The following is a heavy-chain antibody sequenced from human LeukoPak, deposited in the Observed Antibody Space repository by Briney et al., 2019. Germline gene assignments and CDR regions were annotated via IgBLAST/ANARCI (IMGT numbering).Heavy chain of an antibody. V-gene: IGHV3-53*01. J-gene: IGHJ4*02. Sequence: GGSLRLSCAASGFTVSSNYMSWVRQAPGKGLEWVSVIYSGGSTYYADSVKGRSTISRDNSKNTLYLQMNSLRAEDTAVYYCARGADESIAAAGPNFDYWGQGTLVTVSS. D-gene: IGHD6-13*01. CDR2: IYSGGST. CDR1: GFTVSSNY. CDR3: ARGADESIAAAGPNFDY.